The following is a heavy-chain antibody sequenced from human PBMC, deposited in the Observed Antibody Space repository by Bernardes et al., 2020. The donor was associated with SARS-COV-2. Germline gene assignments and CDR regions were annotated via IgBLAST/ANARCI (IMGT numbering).Heavy chain of an antibody. CDR1: GFTFSTYS. CDR2: ISSSGSTN. J-gene: IGHJ6*02. CDR3: ARDKRDRDSSGWYGDDYYYYYGMDV. V-gene: IGHV3-48*04. D-gene: IGHD6-19*01. Sequence: GGSLRLSCVASGFTFSTYSMNWVRQAPGKGLECLSYISSSGSTNYYADSVKGRFTIYRDNAKKSLFLQMNSLRAEDTAVYYCARDKRDRDSSGWYGDDYYYYYGMDVWGQGTTVTVSS.